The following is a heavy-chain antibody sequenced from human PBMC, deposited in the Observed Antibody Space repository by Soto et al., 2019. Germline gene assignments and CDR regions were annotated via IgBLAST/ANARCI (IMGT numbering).Heavy chain of an antibody. D-gene: IGHD3-22*01. CDR3: AKDETMIVVVILNFDY. Sequence: GGSLGVSCTDSGFTFSSYAMSWVRQAPGKGLEWVSAISGSGGSTYYADSVKGRFTISRDNSKNTLYLQMNSLRAEDTAVYYCAKDETMIVVVILNFDYWGQGTLVTVSS. V-gene: IGHV3-23*01. CDR2: ISGSGGST. J-gene: IGHJ4*02. CDR1: GFTFSSYA.